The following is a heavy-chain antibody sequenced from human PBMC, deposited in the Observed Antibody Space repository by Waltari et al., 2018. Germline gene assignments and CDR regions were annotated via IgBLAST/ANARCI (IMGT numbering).Heavy chain of an antibody. CDR3: ASPGGRFLGGEYYFDY. Sequence: QLQLQESGPGLVKTSETLSLTCTVSGGSISSSSYYWGWIRQPPGKGLEWIGSIDYSARTYYNPSLKSRVTISVDTSKNQFSLKLSSVTAADTAVYYCASPGGRFLGGEYYFDYWGQGTLVTVSS. CDR2: IDYSART. J-gene: IGHJ4*02. V-gene: IGHV4-39*07. CDR1: GGSISSSSYY. D-gene: IGHD3-16*01.